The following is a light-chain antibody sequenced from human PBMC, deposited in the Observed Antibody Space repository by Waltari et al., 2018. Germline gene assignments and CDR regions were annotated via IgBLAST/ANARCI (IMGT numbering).Light chain of an antibody. V-gene: IGLV3-27*01. J-gene: IGLJ3*02. CDR2: KDP. Sequence: HELTQPSSVSVSPGPTARITCSGDVLANKYARWFQQKSGQAPMLVIYKDPERPSGVPERFSGSSSGTTVTLTITGAQTEDEADYYCYSAADNNPVVFGGGTKLTVL. CDR1: VLANKY. CDR3: YSAADNNPVV.